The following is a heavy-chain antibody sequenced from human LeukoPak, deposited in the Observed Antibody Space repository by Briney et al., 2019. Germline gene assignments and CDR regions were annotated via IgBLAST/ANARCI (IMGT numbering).Heavy chain of an antibody. V-gene: IGHV3-23*01. D-gene: IGHD3-22*01. CDR2: ISGSGGST. CDR3: AKGVRKVTMIVYVWRYFDY. CDR1: GFTFSSYA. Sequence: GGSLRLSCAASGFTFSSYAMSWVRQAPGKGLEWVSAISGSGGSTYYADSVKGRFTISRDNSKNTLYLQMNSLRAEDTAVYYCAKGVRKVTMIVYVWRYFDYWGQGTLVTVSS. J-gene: IGHJ4*02.